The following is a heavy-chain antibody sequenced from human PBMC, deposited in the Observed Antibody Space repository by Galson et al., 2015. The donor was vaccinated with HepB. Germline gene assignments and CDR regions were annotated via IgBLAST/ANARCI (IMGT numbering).Heavy chain of an antibody. Sequence: SVKVSCKASGYTFSSYSITWVRQAPGQGLEWMGWINTYNRNTNHAQKFQGRVTMTTDTSTNTAFMEPRSLRSDDTAAYYCARGALVVVVNSTQNNWFGPWGQGTLVTVSS. V-gene: IGHV1-18*01. J-gene: IGHJ5*02. CDR3: ARGALVVVVNSTQNNWFGP. D-gene: IGHD2-15*01. CDR2: INTYNRNT. CDR1: GYTFSSYS.